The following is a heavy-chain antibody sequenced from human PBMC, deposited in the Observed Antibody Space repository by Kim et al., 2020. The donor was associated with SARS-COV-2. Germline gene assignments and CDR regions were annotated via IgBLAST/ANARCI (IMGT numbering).Heavy chain of an antibody. Sequence: GGSLRLSCAASGFSFSSCAMTWVRQAPGKGLEWVSSISHDGTSSHYAHSVKGRFTISRDDSKNTLYLQLNSLRGEDTALYYCAKDVWADSGMDGRGQGTT. CDR3: AKDVWADSGMDG. D-gene: IGHD1-26*01. CDR1: GFSFSSCA. CDR2: ISHDGTSS. J-gene: IGHJ6*02. V-gene: IGHV3-23*01.